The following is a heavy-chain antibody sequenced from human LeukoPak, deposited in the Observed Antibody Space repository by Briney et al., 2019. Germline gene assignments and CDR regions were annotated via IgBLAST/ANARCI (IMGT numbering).Heavy chain of an antibody. CDR1: GFTFTSHA. Sequence: GRSLRLSCAASGFTFTSHAMHWVRQAPGKGLEWVAVIAYYGSDTYYVDSVKGRFTISRDNSKNTLFLQMNSLRAEDTAVYHCARGGNYGDYVTRFYYYMDVWGKGTTVTVSS. V-gene: IGHV3-30*04. CDR2: IAYYGSDT. CDR3: ARGGNYGDYVTRFYYYMDV. D-gene: IGHD4-17*01. J-gene: IGHJ6*03.